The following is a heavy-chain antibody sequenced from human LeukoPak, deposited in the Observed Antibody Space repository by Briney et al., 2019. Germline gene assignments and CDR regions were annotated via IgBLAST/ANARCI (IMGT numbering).Heavy chain of an antibody. CDR3: ARSVRSRRDYFDY. J-gene: IGHJ4*02. CDR2: IIPIFGTA. D-gene: IGHD3-10*01. V-gene: IGHV1-69*01. Sequence: SVKVSCKASGGTFSSYAISWVRQAPGQGLEWMGGIIPIFGTANYAQKFQGRVTITADESTSTAYMELSSLRSEDTAVYYCARSVRSRRDYFDYWGQGTLVTVSS. CDR1: GGTFSSYA.